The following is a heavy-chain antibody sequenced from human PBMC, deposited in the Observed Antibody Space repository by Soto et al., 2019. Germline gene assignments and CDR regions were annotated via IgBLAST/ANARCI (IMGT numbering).Heavy chain of an antibody. V-gene: IGHV4-34*01. CDR3: ARELADYGEYGIEYGMDV. J-gene: IGHJ6*02. CDR2: INHSGST. CDR1: GGSFSVYY. Sequence: PSETLSLTCAVYGGSFSVYYWSWIRQPPGKGLEWIGEINHSGSTNYNPSLKSRVTLSVDTSKNQFSLKLSSVTAADTAVYYCARELADYGEYGIEYGMDVWGQGTTVTVSS. D-gene: IGHD4-17*01.